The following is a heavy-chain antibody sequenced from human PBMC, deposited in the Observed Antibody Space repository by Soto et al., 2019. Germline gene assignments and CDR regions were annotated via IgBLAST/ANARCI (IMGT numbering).Heavy chain of an antibody. J-gene: IGHJ4*02. CDR1: GGTFSSYA. V-gene: IGHV1-69*12. D-gene: IGHD3-3*01. Sequence: QVQLVQSGAEVKKPGSSVEVSCKASGGTFSSYAISWVRQAPGQGLEWMGGIIPIFGTANYAQKFQGRVTITADESTSTADMELSSLRSEDTAVYYCARCIGLRFLECPGGYWGQGTLVTVSS. CDR2: IIPIFGTA. CDR3: ARCIGLRFLECPGGY.